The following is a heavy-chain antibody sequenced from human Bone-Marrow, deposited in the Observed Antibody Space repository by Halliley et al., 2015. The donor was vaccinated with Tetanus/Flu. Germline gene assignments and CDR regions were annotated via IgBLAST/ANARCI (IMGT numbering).Heavy chain of an antibody. D-gene: IGHD6-19*01. CDR2: ISYDARDT. CDR1: EFIFSSYG. Sequence: QVQLVQSGGGVVQPGRFLRLSCAASEFIFSSYGMHWVRQAPGKGLEWVAVISYDARDTYYADSVKGRFTISRDNSKNTLFLQMTSLSIQDTAVYYCAKDMTPGNSGWLLESWCQGTLVTVSS. CDR3: AKDMTPGNSGWLLES. J-gene: IGHJ5*02. V-gene: IGHV3-30*18.